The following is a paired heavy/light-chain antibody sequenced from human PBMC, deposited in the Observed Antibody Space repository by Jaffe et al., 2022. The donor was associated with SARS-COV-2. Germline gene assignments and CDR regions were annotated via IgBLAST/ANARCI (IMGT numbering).Light chain of an antibody. CDR3: QQRYSWPRT. CDR2: DAS. J-gene: IGKJ2*01. Sequence: EIVLTQSPATLSLSPGERATLSCWASQSVGISLTWFQQKPGQAPRLLIYDASNRATGIPARFSGGGSGTDFTLTINSLEPEDFAVYYCQQRYSWPRTFGQGTILEIK. V-gene: IGKV3-11*01. CDR1: QSVGIS.
Heavy chain of an antibody. D-gene: IGHD5-12*01. CDR1: GGSISSGNYF. V-gene: IGHV4-61*02. J-gene: IGHJ3*02. CDR3: AREGEEYTGYDWNI. Sequence: QVQLQESGPGLVKPSQTLSLTCTVSGGSISSGNYFWSWIRQPAGKGLEWIGRMYTSGSTNYNPSLKSRATVSADTSKNQFFLKLTSVTAADTAVYYCAREGEEYTGYDWNIWGQGTMVTVSS. CDR2: MYTSGST.